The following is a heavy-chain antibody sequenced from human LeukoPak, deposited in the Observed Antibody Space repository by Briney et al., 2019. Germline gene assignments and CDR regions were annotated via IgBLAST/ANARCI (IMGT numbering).Heavy chain of an antibody. Sequence: SETLSLTCAVYGGSFSGYYWSWIRQPPGKGLEWSGEINHSGSTNYNPSLKSRVTISVDTSKNQFSLKLSSVPAADTAVYYCARGLSSSSDYYYYMDVWGKGTTVTVSS. V-gene: IGHV4-34*01. CDR1: GGSFSGYY. D-gene: IGHD6-6*01. CDR3: ARGLSSSSDYYYYMDV. J-gene: IGHJ6*03. CDR2: INHSGST.